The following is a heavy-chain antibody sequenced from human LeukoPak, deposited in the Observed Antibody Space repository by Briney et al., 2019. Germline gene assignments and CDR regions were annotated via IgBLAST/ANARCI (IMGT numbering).Heavy chain of an antibody. D-gene: IGHD4-17*01. CDR2: ISSSSSYI. V-gene: IGHV3-21*01. CDR1: GFTFSSYS. J-gene: IGHJ4*02. CDR3: ARNDDYGDYALGY. Sequence: KSGGSPRLSCAASGFTFSSYSMNWVRQAPGKGLEWVSSISSSSSYIYYADSVKGRFTTSRDNAKNSLYLQMDSLRAEDTAVYYCARNDDYGDYALGYWGQGTLVTVSS.